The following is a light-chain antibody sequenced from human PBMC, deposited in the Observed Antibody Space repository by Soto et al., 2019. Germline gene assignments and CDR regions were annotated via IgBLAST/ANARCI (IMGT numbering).Light chain of an antibody. Sequence: LQRTQSPSTLSGSVGDRVTITCRASQTISSWLAWYQQKPGKAPKLLIYKASTLKSGVPARFSGSGSGTEFTLTISSLQSEDFAVYYCQQYNNWPRTFGQGTKVDI. CDR3: QQYNNWPRT. V-gene: IGKV1-5*03. CDR1: QTISSW. J-gene: IGKJ1*01. CDR2: KAS.